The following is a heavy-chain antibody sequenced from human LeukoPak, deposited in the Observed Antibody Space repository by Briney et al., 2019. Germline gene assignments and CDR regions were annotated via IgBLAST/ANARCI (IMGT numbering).Heavy chain of an antibody. CDR3: ARRTVRIQNGVVISGFDY. Sequence: SETLSLTCAVSGGSISSSNWWSWVRQPPGEGLEWIGEIYHSGSTNYNPSLKSRVTISVDTSKNQFSLKLSSVTAADTAVYYCARRTVRIQNGVVISGFDYWGQGTLVTVSS. D-gene: IGHD3-3*01. V-gene: IGHV4-4*02. J-gene: IGHJ4*02. CDR1: GGSISSSNW. CDR2: IYHSGST.